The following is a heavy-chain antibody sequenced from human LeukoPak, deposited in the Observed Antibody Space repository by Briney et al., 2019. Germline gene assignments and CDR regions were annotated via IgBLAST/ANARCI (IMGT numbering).Heavy chain of an antibody. CDR2: IKGTGDSP. CDR1: GFTFTNYH. D-gene: IGHD1-1*01. Sequence: ASVKVSCKASGFTFTNYHMHWVRQAPGQGLEWVGLIKGTGDSPDYAQKFQGRVTVTCDTSTSTAYLELRSLKLEDTAVYCCARAPAGTLDFWGQGTLVTVSS. J-gene: IGHJ4*02. CDR3: ARAPAGTLDF. V-gene: IGHV1-46*01.